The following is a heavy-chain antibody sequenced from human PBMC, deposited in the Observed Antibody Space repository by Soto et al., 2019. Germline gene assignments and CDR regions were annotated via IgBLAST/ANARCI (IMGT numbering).Heavy chain of an antibody. CDR3: ATDYGDYGRAAYDH. Sequence: QVQLVQSGAEVKKPGSSVKVSCKASGGTFSSYTISWVRQAPGQGLEWMGRIIPILGIANYAQKFQGRVTITADKSTSTAYMELSSLRSEDTAVYYCATDYGDYGRAAYDHWGQGTLVTVSS. J-gene: IGHJ4*02. CDR1: GGTFSSYT. D-gene: IGHD4-17*01. CDR2: IIPILGIA. V-gene: IGHV1-69*02.